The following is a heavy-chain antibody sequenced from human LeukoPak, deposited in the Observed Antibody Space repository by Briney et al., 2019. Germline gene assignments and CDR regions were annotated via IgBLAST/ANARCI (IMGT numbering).Heavy chain of an antibody. D-gene: IGHD3-16*01. V-gene: IGHV3-9*01. CDR2: ISWNTGNI. CDR3: AKGTTFDAFDM. Sequence: GGSLRLSCAASGLTFSSYWMSWVRQAPGKGLEWVSRISWNTGNIDYADSVKGRFTISRDNAKNSLYLQMNSLRAEDTALYYCAKGTTFDAFDMWGQGTMVTVSS. CDR1: GLTFSSYW. J-gene: IGHJ3*02.